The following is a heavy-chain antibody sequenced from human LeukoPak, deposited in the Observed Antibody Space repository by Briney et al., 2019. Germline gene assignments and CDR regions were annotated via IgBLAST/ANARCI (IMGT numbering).Heavy chain of an antibody. J-gene: IGHJ4*02. CDR1: GFTFSGSA. CDR3: TRSEENGFDY. CDR2: IRSKANSYAT. D-gene: IGHD2-8*01. V-gene: IGHV3-73*01. Sequence: GGSLRLSRAASGFTFSGSAMHWVRQASGKGLEWVGRIRSKANSYATAYAASVKGRFTISRDDSENTVYLQMNSLKTEDTAVYYCTRSEENGFDYWGQGALVTVSS.